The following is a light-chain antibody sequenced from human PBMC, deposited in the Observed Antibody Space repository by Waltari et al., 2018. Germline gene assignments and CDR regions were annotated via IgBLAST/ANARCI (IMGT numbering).Light chain of an antibody. CDR2: AAS. CDR1: QSISSY. Sequence: DIQMTQSPSSLSASVGDRVTITCRASQSISSYLNWYQQKPGKAPKLLIYAASSLQSGVPSRFSGSGSGTDFTLTISSLQPEDFATYYCQQSYSTPEKITFGGGTKVEIK. J-gene: IGKJ4*01. CDR3: QQSYSTPEKIT. V-gene: IGKV1-39*01.